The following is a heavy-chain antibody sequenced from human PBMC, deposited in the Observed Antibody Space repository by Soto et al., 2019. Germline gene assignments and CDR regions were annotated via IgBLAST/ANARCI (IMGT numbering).Heavy chain of an antibody. V-gene: IGHV4-31*03. CDR3: ARDKPWYSSGWYIIDY. CDR1: GGSISSGGYY. D-gene: IGHD6-19*01. Sequence: QVQLQESGPGLVKPSQTLSLTCTVSGGSISSGGYYWSWIRQHPGKGLEWIGYIYYSGSTYYNPSLKSRVTISVDTSKNQFSLKLSSVTAADTAVYYCARDKPWYSSGWYIIDYWVQGPLVTVSS. J-gene: IGHJ4*02. CDR2: IYYSGST.